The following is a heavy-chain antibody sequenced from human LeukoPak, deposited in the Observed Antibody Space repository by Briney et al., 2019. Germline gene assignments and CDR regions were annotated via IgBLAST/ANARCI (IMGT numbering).Heavy chain of an antibody. J-gene: IGHJ3*02. CDR1: GYTFTSYG. Sequence: GASVTVSCKASGYTFTSYGISWVRQAPGQGLGWMGWISAYNGNTNYAQKLQGRVTMTTDTATSTAYMELRSLRSDDTAVYYCARDQWITIFGVVTRSGAYAFDIWGQETMVTVSS. CDR3: ARDQWITIFGVVTRSGAYAFDI. V-gene: IGHV1-18*01. D-gene: IGHD3-3*01. CDR2: ISAYNGNT.